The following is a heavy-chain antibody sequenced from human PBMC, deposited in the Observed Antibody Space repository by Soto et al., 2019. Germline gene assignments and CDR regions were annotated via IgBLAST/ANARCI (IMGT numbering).Heavy chain of an antibody. CDR2: IYHSGTT. V-gene: IGHV4-59*02. CDR1: GGSVSGYY. D-gene: IGHD2-8*02. Sequence: SETLSLTCTVSGGSVSGYYWSWIRQPPGKGLEWIGYIYHSGTTIYSPSLKSRVTISVDTSKNQFSLKLTSVTAADTAVYYCARDKITGLFDYWGQGTLVTVSS. CDR3: ARDKITGLFDY. J-gene: IGHJ4*02.